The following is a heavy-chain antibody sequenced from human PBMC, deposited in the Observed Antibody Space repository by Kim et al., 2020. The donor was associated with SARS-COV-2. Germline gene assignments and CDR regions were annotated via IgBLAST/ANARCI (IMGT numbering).Heavy chain of an antibody. V-gene: IGHV4-59*09. D-gene: IGHD5-18*01. Sequence: TNYTPSLKSRVTISVDTSKNQFSLKLSSVTAADTAVYYCARGGYSYSIDYWGQGTLVTVSS. J-gene: IGHJ4*02. CDR2: T. CDR3: ARGGYSYSIDY.